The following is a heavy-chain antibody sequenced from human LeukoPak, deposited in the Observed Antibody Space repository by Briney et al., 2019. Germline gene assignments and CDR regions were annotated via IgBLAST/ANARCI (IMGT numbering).Heavy chain of an antibody. CDR2: IFYSETT. D-gene: IGHD6-19*01. CDR1: GGSVSSSSYY. Sequence: SETLSLTCTVSGGSVSSSSYYWGWIRQPPGKGLEWIGSIFYSETTYYSPSLKGRITISVDTSTNQFSLKLSSVTAADTAVYFCARGQWLVPLDFWGQGILDTVSS. V-gene: IGHV4-39*01. J-gene: IGHJ4*02. CDR3: ARGQWLVPLDF.